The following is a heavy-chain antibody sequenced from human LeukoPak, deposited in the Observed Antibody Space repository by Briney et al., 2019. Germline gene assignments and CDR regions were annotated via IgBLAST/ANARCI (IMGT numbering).Heavy chain of an antibody. CDR3: ARDFSSSGWWDFDY. J-gene: IGHJ4*02. D-gene: IGHD6-19*01. Sequence: PSETLSLTCTVSGRSISSYYWSWLRQPPGKGLEWIGYIYYSGSTNYNPSLKRRVTISVDTSKNQFSLKLSSVTAADTAVYYCARDFSSSGWWDFDYWGQGTLVTVSS. CDR2: IYYSGST. V-gene: IGHV4-59*01. CDR1: GRSISSYY.